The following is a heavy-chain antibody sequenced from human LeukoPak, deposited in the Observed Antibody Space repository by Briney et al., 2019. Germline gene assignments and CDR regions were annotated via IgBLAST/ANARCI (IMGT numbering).Heavy chain of an antibody. D-gene: IGHD3-22*01. Sequence: ASVKVSCKASGYTFTSYGISWVRQAPGQGLEWMGWISAYNGNTNYAQKLQGRVTMTTDTSTSTAYMELRSLRSDDTAVYYCARDYLPKKGGSSGYYFSFGGQGTLVTVSS. CDR3: ARDYLPKKGGSSGYYFSF. CDR2: ISAYNGNT. V-gene: IGHV1-18*01. J-gene: IGHJ4*02. CDR1: GYTFTSYG.